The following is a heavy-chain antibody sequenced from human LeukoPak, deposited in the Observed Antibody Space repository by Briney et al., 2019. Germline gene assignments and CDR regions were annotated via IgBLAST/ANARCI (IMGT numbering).Heavy chain of an antibody. CDR1: GYTFTSYG. Sequence: ASVKVSCKASGYTFTSYGISWVRQAPGQGLEWMGWISAYNGNTNYAQKLQGRVTMTTDTSTSTAYMELRSLRSNDTAVYYCARGGYCSSTSCHEDYWGQGTLVTVSS. D-gene: IGHD2-2*01. J-gene: IGHJ4*02. V-gene: IGHV1-18*01. CDR3: ARGGYCSSTSCHEDY. CDR2: ISAYNGNT.